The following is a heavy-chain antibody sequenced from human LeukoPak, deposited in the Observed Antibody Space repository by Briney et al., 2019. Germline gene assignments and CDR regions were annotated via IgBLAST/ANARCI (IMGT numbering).Heavy chain of an antibody. D-gene: IGHD3-22*01. CDR3: ANSPLYYDSSGYYRPYFFDY. J-gene: IGHJ4*02. Sequence: ASVKVSCKASGYTFTSYAMHWVRQAPGQRLEWMGWINAGNGNTKYSQKFQGRVTITRDTSASTAYMELSSLRSEDTAVYYCANSPLYYDSSGYYRPYFFDYWGQGTLVTVSS. CDR1: GYTFTSYA. CDR2: INAGNGNT. V-gene: IGHV1-3*01.